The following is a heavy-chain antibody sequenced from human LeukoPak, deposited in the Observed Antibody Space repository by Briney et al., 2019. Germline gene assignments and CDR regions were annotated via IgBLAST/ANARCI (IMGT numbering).Heavy chain of an antibody. CDR3: ARASLIAPDYYYYMDV. CDR2: IYTSGST. J-gene: IGHJ6*03. V-gene: IGHV4-61*02. Sequence: SETLSLTCTVSGGSISSGSYYWSWIRQPAGKGLEWIGRIYTSGSTNYNPSLKSRVTISVDTSKNQFSLKLSSVTAADTAVYYCARASLIAPDYYYYMDVWGKGTTVTISS. D-gene: IGHD3-22*01. CDR1: GGSISSGSYY.